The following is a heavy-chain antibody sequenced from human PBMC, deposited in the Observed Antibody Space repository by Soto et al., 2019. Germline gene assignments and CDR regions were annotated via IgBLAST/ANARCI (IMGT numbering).Heavy chain of an antibody. Sequence: EVQLVESGGGLVQPGGSLRLSCVVSGITFSTYRMHWVRQAPGKGLVWVSHIKSDGTVTHYTDSVRGRFIISRDNAKNTLYLQIISLRVEDTALHYCSRVIYDYWSGYYLDYGGQGPLVTVSS. J-gene: IGHJ4*02. CDR3: SRVIYDYWSGYYLDY. D-gene: IGHD3-3*01. CDR1: GITFSTYR. V-gene: IGHV3-74*01. CDR2: IKSDGTVT.